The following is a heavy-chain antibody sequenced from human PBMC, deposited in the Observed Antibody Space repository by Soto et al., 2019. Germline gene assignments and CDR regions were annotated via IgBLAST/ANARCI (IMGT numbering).Heavy chain of an antibody. CDR1: GYTFTSYY. V-gene: IGHV1-46*01. J-gene: IGHJ3*02. CDR3: ARGTITVTTDAFAI. Sequence: QVQLVQSGAEVKKPGASVKVSCKASGYTFTSYYMHWLRQAPGQGLEWMGIINPSCGSTFYAQKFQGRVTMTRDTSTSTVYMELSSLRFEDTTVSYSARGTITVTTDAFAIWGPGTRVSVSS. D-gene: IGHD5-12*01. CDR2: INPSCGST.